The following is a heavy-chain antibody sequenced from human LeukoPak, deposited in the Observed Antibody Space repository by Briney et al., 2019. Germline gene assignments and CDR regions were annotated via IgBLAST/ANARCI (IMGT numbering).Heavy chain of an antibody. CDR2: ISNKAYGGTT. Sequence: KSGGSLRLSCTASGFTFGDYAMSWFRQAPGKGLEWVGFISNKAYGGTTEYAASVKGRFTISRDDSKSIAYLQMNSLQTEDTAVYYCTREGTGSYYPYYFDYWGQGTLVTVSS. J-gene: IGHJ4*02. CDR3: TREGTGSYYPYYFDY. CDR1: GFTFGDYA. V-gene: IGHV3-49*05. D-gene: IGHD1-26*01.